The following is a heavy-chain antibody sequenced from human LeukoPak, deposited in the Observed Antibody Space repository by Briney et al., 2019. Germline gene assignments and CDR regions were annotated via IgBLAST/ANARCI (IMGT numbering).Heavy chain of an antibody. Sequence: SETLSLTCAVYGGSFSGYYWSWIRQPPGKGLEWIGEINHSGSTNYNPSLKSRVTISVDTSKNQFSLKLSSVTAADTAVYYCARGLQLWLLYGFNFDPWGQGTLVTVSS. CDR1: GGSFSGYY. J-gene: IGHJ5*02. CDR2: INHSGST. V-gene: IGHV4-34*01. CDR3: ARGLQLWLLYGFNFDP. D-gene: IGHD5-18*01.